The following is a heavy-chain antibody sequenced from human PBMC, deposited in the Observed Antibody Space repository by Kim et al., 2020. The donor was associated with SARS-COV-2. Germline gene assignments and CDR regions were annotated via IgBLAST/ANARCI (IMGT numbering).Heavy chain of an antibody. V-gene: IGHV3-13*01. Sequence: YPGSVKGRFTISRENAKNSLYLQMNSLRAGDTAVYYCARGDSSSSPLFDYWGQGTLVTVSS. D-gene: IGHD6-6*01. CDR3: ARGDSSSSPLFDY. J-gene: IGHJ4*02.